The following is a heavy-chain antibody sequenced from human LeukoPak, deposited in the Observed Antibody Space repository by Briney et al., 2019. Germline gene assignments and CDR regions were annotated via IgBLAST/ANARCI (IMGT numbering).Heavy chain of an antibody. Sequence: PGGSLRLSCAASGFTFSNYDMSWVRQAPGKGLEWVSSISDSGGSTYYADSVKGRFTISRDSSRNTLYLQMTNLRAADTAVYYCAKDPSRAVAADWFDPWDQGSLVTVSS. D-gene: IGHD6-19*01. CDR3: AKDPSRAVAADWFDP. V-gene: IGHV3-23*01. CDR1: GFTFSNYD. J-gene: IGHJ5*02. CDR2: ISDSGGST.